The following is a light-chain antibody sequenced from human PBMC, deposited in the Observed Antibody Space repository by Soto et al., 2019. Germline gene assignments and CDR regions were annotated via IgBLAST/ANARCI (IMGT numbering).Light chain of an antibody. CDR1: QSVSSSY. CDR3: QQYGSSRT. V-gene: IGKV3-20*01. Sequence: EIVLPQSPGTVSLSPGERATLSCRASQSVSSSYLAWYQQKPGQAPRLLIYGASSRATGIPDRFSGSGSGTDFTLTISRLEPEDFAVYYCQQYGSSRTVGQGTKVDSK. CDR2: GAS. J-gene: IGKJ1*01.